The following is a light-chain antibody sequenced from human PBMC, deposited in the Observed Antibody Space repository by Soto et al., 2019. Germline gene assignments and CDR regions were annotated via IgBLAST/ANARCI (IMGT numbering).Light chain of an antibody. CDR3: CSLTSSSTLI. Sequence: QSALTQPASVSGSPGQSITISCTGTSSDVGNYNYVSWYQQHAGKAPKLMIYDVSNRPSGVSNRFSGSKSGNTASLTISGLQADDEADYFCCSLTSSSTLIFGGGTQLTVL. J-gene: IGLJ2*01. CDR1: SSDVGNYNY. CDR2: DVS. V-gene: IGLV2-14*03.